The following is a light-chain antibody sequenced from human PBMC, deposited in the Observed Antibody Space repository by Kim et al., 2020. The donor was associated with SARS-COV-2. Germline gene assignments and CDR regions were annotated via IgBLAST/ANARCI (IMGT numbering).Light chain of an antibody. V-gene: IGKV1-9*01. CDR3: QQLNTYPWT. Sequence: ASLGDRVAVTCRTSQGIDNHLAWYQQKPGKAPKLLIFAASTLQSGVPSRFSGSGSGTEFTLTVSSLQPEDFAIYYCQQLNTYPWTFGQGTKVDIK. CDR1: QGIDNH. J-gene: IGKJ1*01. CDR2: AAS.